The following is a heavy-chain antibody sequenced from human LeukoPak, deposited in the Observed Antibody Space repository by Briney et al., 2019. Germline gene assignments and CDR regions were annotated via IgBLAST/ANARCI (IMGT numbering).Heavy chain of an antibody. D-gene: IGHD6-19*01. CDR2: IHSSGST. CDR3: AGRAQTTGWSFDY. J-gene: IGHJ4*02. Sequence: SETLSLTCLVSGGSISIYHWSWIRQPAGEGLQWIGQIHSSGSTNFNPSLKSLVAMSMDTFRNQFSLDLRSVTAADTAIYFCAGRAQTTGWSFDYWGQGALVTVSS. CDR1: GGSISIYH. V-gene: IGHV4-4*07.